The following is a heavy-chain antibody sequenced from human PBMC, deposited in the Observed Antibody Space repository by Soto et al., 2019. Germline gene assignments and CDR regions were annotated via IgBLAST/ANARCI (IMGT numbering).Heavy chain of an antibody. CDR2: IYYSGST. Sequence: SETLSLTCTVSGGSISSYYWSWIRQPPGKGLEWIGYIYYSGSTNYNPSLKSRVTISVDTSKNQFSLKLSSVTAADTAVYYCARAKNYYGSGRALDYWGQGTLVSVYS. D-gene: IGHD3-10*01. CDR1: GGSISSYY. V-gene: IGHV4-59*01. J-gene: IGHJ4*02. CDR3: ARAKNYYGSGRALDY.